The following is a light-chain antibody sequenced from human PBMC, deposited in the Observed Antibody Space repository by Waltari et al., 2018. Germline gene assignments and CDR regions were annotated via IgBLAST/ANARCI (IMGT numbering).Light chain of an antibody. J-gene: IGLJ3*02. CDR2: DVN. V-gene: IGLV2-14*03. CDR3: SSFVGANNLAWV. Sequence: HSALTQHASVSGSPGQTVTISCTGTSSDSGRYNYVAWYQHHPDKVPKPIIYDVNNRPSGIADLFSASKSGDTASLTISGLRAEDEADYYGSSFVGANNLAWVFGGGTKVTV. CDR1: SSDSGRYNY.